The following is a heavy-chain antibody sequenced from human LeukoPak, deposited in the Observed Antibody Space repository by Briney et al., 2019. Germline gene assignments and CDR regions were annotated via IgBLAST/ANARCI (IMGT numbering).Heavy chain of an antibody. J-gene: IGHJ5*02. CDR2: INHSGST. CDR3: ARGARITMIVKDNWFDP. Sequence: SETLSLTCAVYGGSFSGYYWSWIRQPPGKGLEWIGEINHSGSTNCNPSLKSRVTISVDTSKNQFSLKLSSVTAADTAVYYCARGARITMIVKDNWFDPWGQGTLVTVSS. V-gene: IGHV4-34*01. CDR1: GGSFSGYY. D-gene: IGHD3-22*01.